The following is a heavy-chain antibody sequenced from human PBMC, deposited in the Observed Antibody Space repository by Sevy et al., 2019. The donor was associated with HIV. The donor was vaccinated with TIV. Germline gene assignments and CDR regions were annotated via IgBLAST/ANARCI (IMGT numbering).Heavy chain of an antibody. Sequence: SETLSLTCTVSAGSISSSAYYWGWLRQPPGKGLEWIANIFYSGSAYYNPSLNGRVTISVDTSKNQFSLRLNSVTAADTAVYYCARQGGIVDRAFDFWGQGSLVTVSS. CDR3: ARQGGIVDRAFDF. V-gene: IGHV4-39*01. D-gene: IGHD2-21*01. CDR1: AGSISSSAYY. J-gene: IGHJ4*02. CDR2: IFYSGSA.